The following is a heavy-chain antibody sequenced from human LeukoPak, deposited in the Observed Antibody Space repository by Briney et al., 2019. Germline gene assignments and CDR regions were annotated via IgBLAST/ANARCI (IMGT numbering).Heavy chain of an antibody. CDR1: GYTFTSCG. J-gene: IGHJ4*02. CDR3: ARGTPGSYLGY. D-gene: IGHD3-16*02. V-gene: IGHV1-2*04. CDR2: INPNSGGT. Sequence: ASVKVSCKASGYTFTSCGISWVRQAPGQGLEWMGWINPNSGGTNYAQKFKGWVTLIRDTSINTTYMELSRLASDVTAVYFCARGTPGSYLGYWGQGTLVTVSS.